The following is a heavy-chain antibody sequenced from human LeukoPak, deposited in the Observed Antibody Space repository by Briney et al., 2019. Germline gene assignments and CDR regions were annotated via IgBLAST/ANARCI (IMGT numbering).Heavy chain of an antibody. D-gene: IGHD2-2*02. CDR2: IYYSGST. CDR3: ARVVGGPRYCSSTSCYNVSGKKFDP. V-gene: IGHV4-31*11. J-gene: IGHJ5*02. CDR1: GGSFTGYY. Sequence: PSQTLSLTCAVYGGSFTGYYWSWIRQHPGKGQEWIGYIYYSGSTDYNPSLKSRVTISVDTSKNQFSLKLSSVTAADTAVYYCARVVGGPRYCSSTSCYNVSGKKFDPWGQGTLVTVSS.